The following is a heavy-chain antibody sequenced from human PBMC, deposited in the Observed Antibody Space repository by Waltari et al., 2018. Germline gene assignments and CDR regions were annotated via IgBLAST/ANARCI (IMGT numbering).Heavy chain of an antibody. CDR3: ARSAGYEHIIHLDY. Sequence: QVQPQESGPGLVKPSETLSLTCAVSGYSISSGYYWGWIRQPPGKGLEWIGSIYYSGSTYYNPSLKGRVIISVDTSKNQFSLKLSSLTAADTAMYYCARSAGYEHIIHLDYWGQGTLVTVSS. J-gene: IGHJ4*02. CDR1: GYSISSGYY. CDR2: IYYSGST. V-gene: IGHV4-38-2*01. D-gene: IGHD5-12*01.